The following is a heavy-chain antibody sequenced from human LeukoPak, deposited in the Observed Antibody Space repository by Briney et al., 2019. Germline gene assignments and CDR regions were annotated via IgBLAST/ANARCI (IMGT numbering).Heavy chain of an antibody. CDR2: ISGSGGST. J-gene: IGHJ4*02. Sequence: GGSVRLSCAASGFTFSSYAMSWVRQAPGKGLEWVSAISGSGGSTYYADSVKGRFTISRDNSKNTLYLQMNSLRAEDTAVYYCAKNGPQEAAAIPYYFDYWGQGTLVTVSS. CDR1: GFTFSSYA. D-gene: IGHD2-2*02. CDR3: AKNGPQEAAAIPYYFDY. V-gene: IGHV3-23*01.